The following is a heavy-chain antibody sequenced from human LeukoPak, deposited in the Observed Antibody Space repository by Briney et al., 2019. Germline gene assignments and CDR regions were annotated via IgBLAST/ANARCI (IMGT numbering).Heavy chain of an antibody. D-gene: IGHD3-3*01. CDR1: GYTFTSYD. V-gene: IGHV1-8*01. J-gene: IGHJ5*02. CDR2: MNPNSGNT. Sequence: ASVMVSCKASGYTFTSYDINWVRQATGQGLDGMGWMNPNSGNTGYAQKFQGRVTMTRNTSISTAYMELSSLRSADTAVYYCARKYSDFWSAYYSWFDPWGQGTLVTVSS. CDR3: ARKYSDFWSAYYSWFDP.